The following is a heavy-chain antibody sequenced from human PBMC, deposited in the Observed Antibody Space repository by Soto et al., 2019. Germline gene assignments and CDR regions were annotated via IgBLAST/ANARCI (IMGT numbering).Heavy chain of an antibody. CDR1: GFTFSSYG. D-gene: IGHD6-13*01. CDR2: IWYDGSNK. V-gene: IGHV3-33*01. Sequence: GGSLRLSCAASGFTFSSYGMHWVRQAPGKGLEWVAVIWYDGSNKYYADSVKGRFTISRDNSKNTLYLQMNSLRAEDTAVYYCARDRVAAAAYYMDVWGKGTTVTGSS. CDR3: ARDRVAAAAYYMDV. J-gene: IGHJ6*03.